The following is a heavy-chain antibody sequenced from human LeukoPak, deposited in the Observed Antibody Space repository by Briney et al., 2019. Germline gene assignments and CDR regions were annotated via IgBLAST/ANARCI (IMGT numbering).Heavy chain of an antibody. D-gene: IGHD2-8*02. Sequence: PGGSLRLSCAASGFTFSSYAMSWVRQAPGKGLERVSAISGSGGSTYYADSVKGRFTISRDNSKNTLYLEMNSLRAEDTAVYYCAKRSYPGGPKYFDYWGQGTLVTVSS. CDR1: GFTFSSYA. V-gene: IGHV3-23*01. J-gene: IGHJ4*02. CDR3: AKRSYPGGPKYFDY. CDR2: ISGSGGST.